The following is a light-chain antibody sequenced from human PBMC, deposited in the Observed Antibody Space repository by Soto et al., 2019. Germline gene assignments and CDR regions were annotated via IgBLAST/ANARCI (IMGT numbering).Light chain of an antibody. J-gene: IGLJ2*01. CDR1: TSNIGTNT. Sequence: QPVLTQPPSASGTPGQRVTISCSGSTSNIGTNTVNWYQQLPGTAPKLLIYSNSQRPSGVPDRFSGSKSGTSASLAISGLQSDDESDYYCAVWDDSLNGPVFGGGTQLTVL. CDR2: SNS. CDR3: AVWDDSLNGPV. V-gene: IGLV1-44*01.